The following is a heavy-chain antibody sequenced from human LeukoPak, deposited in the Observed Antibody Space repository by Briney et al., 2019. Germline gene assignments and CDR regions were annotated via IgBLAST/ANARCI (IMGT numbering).Heavy chain of an antibody. J-gene: IGHJ1*01. CDR3: ARIGGSGYFQH. V-gene: IGHV4-59*01. CDR2: IYYSGST. CDR1: GDSTSNCD. D-gene: IGHD6-19*01. Sequence: SATLSPSCTVSGDSTSNCDWSWIRQPPGNVLERSGYIYYSGSTNYNPSLQSRVTISVDTSKIQSSLRLSSVTAADTAVYFCARIGGSGYFQHWGQGTLVTVSS.